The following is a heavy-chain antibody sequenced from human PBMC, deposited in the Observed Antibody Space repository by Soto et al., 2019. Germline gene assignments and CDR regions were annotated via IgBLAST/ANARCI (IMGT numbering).Heavy chain of an antibody. CDR2: IWYDGSNK. CDR1: GFTFSSYG. V-gene: IGHV3-33*01. D-gene: IGHD3-10*01. Sequence: GGSLRLSCAASGFTFSSYGMHWVRQAPGKGLEWVAVIWYDGSNKYYADSVKGRFTISRDNSKNTLYLQMNSLRAEDTAVYYCARDPVRPGIWFGEPKLPDYWGQGTLVTVSS. J-gene: IGHJ4*02. CDR3: ARDPVRPGIWFGEPKLPDY.